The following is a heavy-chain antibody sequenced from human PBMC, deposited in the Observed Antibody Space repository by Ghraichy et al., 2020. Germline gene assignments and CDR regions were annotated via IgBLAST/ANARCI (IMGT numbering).Heavy chain of an antibody. CDR1: GFTFSSYS. CDR3: ARCEIFGNWGFAAPPPYYYYYGMDV. J-gene: IGHJ6*02. CDR2: ISSSSSYI. Sequence: GGSLRLSCAASGFTFSSYSMNWVRQAPGKGLEWVSSISSSSSYIYYADSVKGRFTISRDNAKNSLYLQMNSLRAEDTAVYYCARCEIFGNWGFAAPPPYYYYYGMDVWGQGTTVTVSS. D-gene: IGHD7-27*01. V-gene: IGHV3-21*01.